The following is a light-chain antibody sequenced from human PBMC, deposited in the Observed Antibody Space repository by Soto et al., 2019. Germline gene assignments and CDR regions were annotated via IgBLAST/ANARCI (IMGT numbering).Light chain of an antibody. V-gene: IGKV2-28*01. Sequence: EIVLTQSPLSLPVTPGEPASISCRSSRSILGSSGYNYLNWYLQKPGQSPQLLIYLGSSRASGVPDRFSGRGSGTDFTLTISRVEAGDVGVYFCAQGLAVPFTFGGGTKVEI. CDR2: LGS. CDR3: AQGLAVPFT. J-gene: IGKJ4*01. CDR1: RSILGSSGYNY.